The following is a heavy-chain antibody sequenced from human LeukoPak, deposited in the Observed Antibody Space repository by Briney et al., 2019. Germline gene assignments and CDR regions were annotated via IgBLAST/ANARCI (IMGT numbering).Heavy chain of an antibody. CDR1: GYTFTGYY. CDR3: ARQDIVVVPAAIRKRERFSYSFDY. D-gene: IGHD2-2*02. V-gene: IGHV1-2*02. CDR2: INPNSGDT. Sequence: GASVKVSCKASGYTFTGYYMYWVRQAPGQGLEWMGWINPNSGDTNYAQKFQGRVTMTRDTSISTAYMELSRLRSDDTAVYYCARQDIVVVPAAIRKRERFSYSFDYWGQGTLVTVSS. J-gene: IGHJ4*02.